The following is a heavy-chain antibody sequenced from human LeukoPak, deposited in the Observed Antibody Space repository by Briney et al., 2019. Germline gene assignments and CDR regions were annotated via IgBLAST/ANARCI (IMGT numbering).Heavy chain of an antibody. J-gene: IGHJ4*02. Sequence: GGSLRLSCAASGFTFSSYAMSWVRQAPGKGLEWVSAISCSGGSTYYADSVKGRFTISRDNSKNTLYLQMNSVRAEDTAVYYCAKAWFGEFYFDYWGQGTLVTVSS. D-gene: IGHD3-10*01. CDR1: GFTFSSYA. CDR3: AKAWFGEFYFDY. CDR2: ISCSGGST. V-gene: IGHV3-23*01.